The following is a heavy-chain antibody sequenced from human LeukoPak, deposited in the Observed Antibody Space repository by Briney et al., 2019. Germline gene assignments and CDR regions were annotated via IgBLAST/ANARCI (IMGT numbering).Heavy chain of an antibody. V-gene: IGHV3-49*04. CDR3: TRALIGYCSSTSCYNLEAHYYFDY. J-gene: IGHJ4*02. CDR1: GFTFGDYA. D-gene: IGHD2-2*02. CDR2: IRSKAYGGTT. Sequence: GGSLRLSCTASGFTFGDYAMSWVRQATGKGLEWVGFIRSKAYGGTTEYAASVKGRFTISRDDSKSIAYLQMNSLKTEDTAVYYCTRALIGYCSSTSCYNLEAHYYFDYWGQGTLVTVSS.